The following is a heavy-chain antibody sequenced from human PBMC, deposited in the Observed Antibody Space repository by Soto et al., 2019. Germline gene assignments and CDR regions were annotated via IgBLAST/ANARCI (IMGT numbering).Heavy chain of an antibody. CDR2: IWYDGRRS. V-gene: IGHV3-33*01. D-gene: IGHD2-8*02. J-gene: IGHJ4*02. CDR1: AFTLSGRG. CDR3: ATEGDCTGGSCWLDY. Sequence: QVQLVESGGGVVQPGMSLTLTCTASAFTLSGRGMHWARQAPGKGLEWLALIWYDGRRSYYADSVKGRFTISRDNSKDTLYLQMNSLTADDTGIYYCATEGDCTGGSCWLDYWGQGTLLTVSS.